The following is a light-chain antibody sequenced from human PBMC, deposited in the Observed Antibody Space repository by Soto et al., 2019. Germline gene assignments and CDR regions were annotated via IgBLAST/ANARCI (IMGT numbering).Light chain of an antibody. CDR2: KAS. CDR1: QNITRW. Sequence: DIQMTQSPSPLSASVGDRVTITCRASQNITRWLAWYQQKPGKAPKLLIYKASSLESGVPSRFSGSGSGTEFTLTISSLQPDDFATYYCQQYKSYGLTFGGGTKVDIK. CDR3: QQYKSYGLT. J-gene: IGKJ4*01. V-gene: IGKV1-5*03.